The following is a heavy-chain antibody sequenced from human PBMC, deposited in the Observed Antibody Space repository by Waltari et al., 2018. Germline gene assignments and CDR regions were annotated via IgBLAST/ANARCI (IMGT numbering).Heavy chain of an antibody. CDR3: ARDSAPGIAAPPPAFDI. D-gene: IGHD6-6*01. CDR1: GGSISSYY. V-gene: IGHV4-59*01. CDR2: IYYSGST. Sequence: QVQLQESGPGLVKPSETLSLTCTVSGGSISSYYWSWIRQPPGKGLEWIGYIYYSGSTNYNPSRKSRVTISVDTSKNQFSLKLSSVTAADTAVYYCARDSAPGIAAPPPAFDIWGQGTMVTVSS. J-gene: IGHJ3*02.